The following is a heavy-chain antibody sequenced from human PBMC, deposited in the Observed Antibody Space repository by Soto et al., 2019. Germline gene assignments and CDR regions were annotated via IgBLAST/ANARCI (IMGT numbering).Heavy chain of an antibody. CDR3: ARRTTSMADSPRGLNWFDP. CDR2: IIPIFGTA. V-gene: IGHV1-69*13. CDR1: GGTFSSYA. D-gene: IGHD4-4*01. Sequence: GASVKVSCKASGGTFSSYAISWVRQAPGQGLEWMGGIIPIFGTANYAQKFQGRVTITADESTSTAYMELSSLRSEDTAVYYCARRTTSMADSPRGLNWFDPWGQGTLVTVSS. J-gene: IGHJ5*02.